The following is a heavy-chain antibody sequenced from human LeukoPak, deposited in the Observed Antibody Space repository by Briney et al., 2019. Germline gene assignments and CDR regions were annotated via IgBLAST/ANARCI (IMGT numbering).Heavy chain of an antibody. D-gene: IGHD1-7*01. J-gene: IGHJ4*02. CDR1: GFTFSSYW. CDR2: INSDGSST. CDR3: AREGTMAPFDY. V-gene: IGHV3-74*01. Sequence: PGGSLRLSCAASGFTFSSYWMHWARQAPGKGLVWVSRINSDGSSTSYADSVKGRFTISRDNAKNTLYLQMNSLRAEDTAVYYCAREGTMAPFDYWGQGTLVTVSS.